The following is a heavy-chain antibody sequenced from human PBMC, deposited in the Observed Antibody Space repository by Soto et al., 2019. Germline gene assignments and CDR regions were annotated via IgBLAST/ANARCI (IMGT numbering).Heavy chain of an antibody. CDR3: SRRAPEGFDP. Sequence: PSETLSLTCTVSGGSISSSSYFWAWIRRPPGKGLEWIGSIDFRGTTYTNPSLEGRVTISVDTSKNHFSLKLDSVTAADTALYYCSRRAPEGFDPWGRGTLVTSPQ. V-gene: IGHV4-39*02. CDR2: IDFRGTT. CDR1: GGSISSSSYF. J-gene: IGHJ5*02.